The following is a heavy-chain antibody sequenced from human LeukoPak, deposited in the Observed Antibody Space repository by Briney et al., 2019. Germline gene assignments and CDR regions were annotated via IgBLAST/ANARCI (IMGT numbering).Heavy chain of an antibody. Sequence: GSLRLSCAASGFTFSDYYMSWIRQAPGKGLEWVSYISDRGITIFYADSVKGRFTISRDNAKNSLYLQMNSLRAEDTAMYYCARLYYDSSGYYDAFDIWGQGTMVTVSS. CDR2: ISDRGITI. V-gene: IGHV3-11*04. J-gene: IGHJ3*02. D-gene: IGHD3-22*01. CDR3: ARLYYDSSGYYDAFDI. CDR1: GFTFSDYY.